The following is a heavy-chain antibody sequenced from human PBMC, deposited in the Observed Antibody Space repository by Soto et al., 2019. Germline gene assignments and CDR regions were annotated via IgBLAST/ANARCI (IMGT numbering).Heavy chain of an antibody. Sequence: VGSLRLSCAASGFTFGDYWMTWVRQAPGKGLEWVANLKRDGRERYYVDSVKGRFSVSRDNAKNSLYLQMNNLRPEDTAVYYCARDVYEILGRVVRRLDSWGRGTLVTVSS. V-gene: IGHV3-7*03. CDR2: LKRDGRER. D-gene: IGHD2-8*01. CDR1: GFTFGDYW. J-gene: IGHJ4*02. CDR3: ARDVYEILGRVVRRLDS.